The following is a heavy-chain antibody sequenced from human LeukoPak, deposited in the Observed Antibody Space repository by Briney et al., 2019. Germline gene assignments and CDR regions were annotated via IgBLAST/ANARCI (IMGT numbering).Heavy chain of an antibody. CDR2: ISWNSGSI. CDR1: GFSFDDYA. Sequence: PGGSLRLSCAASGFSFDDYAMHWVRQAPGKGLEWVSGISWNSGSIGYADSVKGRFTISRDNAKNSLYLQMNSLRAEDMALYYCAKSTHRWEHRGIGYWGQGTLVTVSS. J-gene: IGHJ4*02. CDR3: AKSTHRWEHRGIGY. D-gene: IGHD1-26*01. V-gene: IGHV3-9*03.